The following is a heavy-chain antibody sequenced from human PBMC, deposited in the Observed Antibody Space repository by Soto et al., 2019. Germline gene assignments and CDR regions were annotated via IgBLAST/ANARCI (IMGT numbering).Heavy chain of an antibody. J-gene: IGHJ4*02. CDR2: ISAYNGNT. CDR1: GYTFTSYG. CDR3: ARESLHDSSGYYYGY. Sequence: PSVKVSCKASGYTFTSYGISWVRQAPGQGLEWMGWISAYNGNTNYAQKLQGRVTMTTDTSTSTAYMELRSLRSDDTAVYYCARESLHDSSGYYYGYWGQGTLVTVSS. D-gene: IGHD3-22*01. V-gene: IGHV1-18*04.